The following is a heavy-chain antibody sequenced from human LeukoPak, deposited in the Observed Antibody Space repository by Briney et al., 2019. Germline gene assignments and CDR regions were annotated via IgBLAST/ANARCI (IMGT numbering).Heavy chain of an antibody. J-gene: IGHJ4*02. CDR3: AGVNVGGRLDY. D-gene: IGHD2-15*01. CDR1: GCTFISYH. CDR2: INPSGGST. V-gene: IGHV1-46*01. Sequence: ASVKVSCKASGCTFISYHMHWVRQAPGQGLEWMGIINPSGGSTTYAQKFQGRVTMTRDTSTSTVYMELSSLRSDDTAVYYCAGVNVGGRLDYWGQGTLVTVSS.